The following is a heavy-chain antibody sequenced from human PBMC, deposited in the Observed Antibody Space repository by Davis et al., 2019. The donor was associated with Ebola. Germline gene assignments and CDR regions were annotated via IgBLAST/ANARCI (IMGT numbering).Heavy chain of an antibody. CDR1: GFTFSSYA. D-gene: IGHD2-2*01. CDR2: IWYDGRNQ. CDR3: ARGDCSSTSCYGYYFDY. V-gene: IGHV3-33*08. Sequence: GGSLRLSCAASGFTFSSYAMSWVRQPPGKGLEWVAVIWYDGRNQYYADSVKGRFTISRDNSKNTLYLQMNSLRAEDTAVYYCARGDCSSTSCYGYYFDYWGQGTLVTVSS. J-gene: IGHJ4*02.